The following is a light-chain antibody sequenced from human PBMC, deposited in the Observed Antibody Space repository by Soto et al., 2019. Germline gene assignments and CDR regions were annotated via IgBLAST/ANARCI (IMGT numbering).Light chain of an antibody. J-gene: IGKJ1*01. V-gene: IGKV1-27*01. CDR3: QKYDSAPQT. CDR1: QGIIDY. CDR2: AAS. Sequence: DIQMTQSPSSLSASVGDTVTITCRASQGIIDYLAWYQQRPGKDPNLLIYAASTLQTGVPSRFSGSGAGTDFTLTISSLQPEDVGTYYCQKYDSAPQTFGPGTKVEIK.